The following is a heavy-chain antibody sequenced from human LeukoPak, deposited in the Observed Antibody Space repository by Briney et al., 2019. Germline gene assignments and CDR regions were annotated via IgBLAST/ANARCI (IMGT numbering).Heavy chain of an antibody. CDR2: TSAGGDIT. CDR1: GFTFSDHA. CDR3: AYLDSSGFYYGRLRY. V-gene: IGHV3-23*01. D-gene: IGHD3-22*01. Sequence: GGSLRLSCAASGFTFSDHAMTWVRQALAKGLESVSSTSAGGDITHYAESVKGRFTISRDNSKSTLYLQMNSLRAEDTAIYFCAYLDSSGFYYGRLRYWGQGTPVTVSS. J-gene: IGHJ4*02.